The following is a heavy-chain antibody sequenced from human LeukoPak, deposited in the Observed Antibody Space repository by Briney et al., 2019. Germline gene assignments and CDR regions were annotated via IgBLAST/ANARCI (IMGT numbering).Heavy chain of an antibody. D-gene: IGHD3-10*01. CDR3: ARDSYYGSGSYPYGDY. CDR2: IYSGGST. Sequence: PGGSLRLSCAASGFTVSSNYMSWVRQAPGKGLEWVSVIYSGGSTYYADSVKGRFTISRDNSMNTLYLQMNSLRAEDTAVYYCARDSYYGSGSYPYGDYWGQGTLVTVSS. V-gene: IGHV3-66*01. CDR1: GFTVSSNY. J-gene: IGHJ4*02.